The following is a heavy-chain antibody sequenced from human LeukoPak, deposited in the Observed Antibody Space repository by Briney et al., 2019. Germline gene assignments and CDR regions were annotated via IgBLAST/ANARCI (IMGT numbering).Heavy chain of an antibody. Sequence: GSSVKVSCKASGGTFSSYAISWVRQAPGQGLEWMGRIIPIFSIANYAQKFQGRVTITADKSTSTAYMELSSLRSEDTAVYYCARESTSADFDYWGQGTLVTVSS. CDR3: ARESTSADFDY. J-gene: IGHJ4*02. CDR2: IIPIFSIA. CDR1: GGTFSSYA. V-gene: IGHV1-69*04.